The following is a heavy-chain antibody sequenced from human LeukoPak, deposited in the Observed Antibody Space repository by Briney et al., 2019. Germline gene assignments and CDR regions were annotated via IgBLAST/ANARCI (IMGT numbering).Heavy chain of an antibody. CDR1: GGSFSGYY. Sequence: SETLSLTCAVYGGSFSGYYWSWIRQPPGKGLEWIGRIYTSGSTNYNPSLKSRVTISLDTSKNQFSLKLSSVTAADTAVYYCARKRPWGLSRYFDYWGQGTLVTVSS. J-gene: IGHJ4*02. CDR2: IYTSGST. D-gene: IGHD7-27*01. CDR3: ARKRPWGLSRYFDY. V-gene: IGHV4-59*10.